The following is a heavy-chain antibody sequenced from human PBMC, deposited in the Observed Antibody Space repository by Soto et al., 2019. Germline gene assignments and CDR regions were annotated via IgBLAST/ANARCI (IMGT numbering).Heavy chain of an antibody. D-gene: IGHD6-13*01. Sequence: GGSLRLSCAASGFTFSNAWMSWVRQAPGKGLEWVGRIKSKTDGGTTDYAAPVKGRFTISRDDSKNTLYLQMNSLKTEDTAVYYCTTEDHSRSWYGAIYYYYGMDVWGQGTTVTV. CDR1: GFTFSNAW. V-gene: IGHV3-15*01. J-gene: IGHJ6*02. CDR2: IKSKTDGGTT. CDR3: TTEDHSRSWYGAIYYYYGMDV.